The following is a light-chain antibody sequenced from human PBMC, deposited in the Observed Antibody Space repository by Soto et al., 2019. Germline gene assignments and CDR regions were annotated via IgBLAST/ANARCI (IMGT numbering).Light chain of an antibody. J-gene: IGKJ1*01. Sequence: ILLTRSPASLSLSSGARATLSGRASQSVSSSLAWYQQKPGQAPRLLIYGASTRATGIPARFSGSGSGTEFTLSISSLQSEDFAVYYCQQYNNWWTFGQGTKVDIK. CDR1: QSVSSS. CDR2: GAS. V-gene: IGKV3-15*01. CDR3: QQYNNWWT.